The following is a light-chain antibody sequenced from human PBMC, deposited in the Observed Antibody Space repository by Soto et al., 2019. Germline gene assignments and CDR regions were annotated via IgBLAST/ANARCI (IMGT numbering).Light chain of an antibody. CDR1: QRVSSS. Sequence: EIVLTQSPATLSLSPGERATLSCRASQRVSSSLAWYQQKPGQAPRLLIYDASNRATGIPARFSGSGSGTDFTLTISSLEPEDFAGYYCQQRSNWPRTFGQGTKLEIK. J-gene: IGKJ2*01. CDR2: DAS. V-gene: IGKV3-11*01. CDR3: QQRSNWPRT.